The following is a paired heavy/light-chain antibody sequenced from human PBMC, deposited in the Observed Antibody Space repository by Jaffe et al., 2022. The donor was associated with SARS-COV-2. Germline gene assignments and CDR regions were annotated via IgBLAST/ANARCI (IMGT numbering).Heavy chain of an antibody. D-gene: IGHD3-22*01. Sequence: QVHLVQSGGEVRKPGASVNVSCKASGYTFTSYHITWVRQAPGQGLEWMGRISAYSSDTSSAQKVQGRVTVTIDTSTSTAYMELKSLTYDDTAVYYCARGRDFYDSSGYVNYYMDVWGKGTTVIVSS. CDR1: GYTFTSYH. J-gene: IGHJ6*03. CDR2: ISAYSSDT. V-gene: IGHV1-18*01. CDR3: ARGRDFYDSSGYVNYYMDV.
Light chain of an antibody. Sequence: DIVMTQSPLSLPVTPGQPASISCRSSQSLLRSNGYNYLDWYLQKPGQSPQLLIYLGSNRASGVPDRFSGSGSGTDFTLKISRVEAEDVGVYYCMQGLQATRTFGQGTKVEIK. V-gene: IGKV2-28*01. CDR3: MQGLQATRT. CDR2: LGS. J-gene: IGKJ1*01. CDR1: QSLLRSNGYNY.